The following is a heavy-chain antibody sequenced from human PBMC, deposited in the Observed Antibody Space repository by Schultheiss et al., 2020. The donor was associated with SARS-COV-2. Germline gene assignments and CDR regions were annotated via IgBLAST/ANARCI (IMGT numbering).Heavy chain of an antibody. CDR1: GGSISSSSYY. Sequence: SETLSLTCTVSGGSISSSSYYWGWIRQPAGKGLEWIGRIYTSGSTNYNPSLKSRVTISVDTSKNQFSLKLSSVTAADTAVYYCARGRVYDWWGQGTLVTVSS. J-gene: IGHJ4*02. V-gene: IGHV4-61*02. CDR2: IYTSGST. CDR3: ARGRVYDW.